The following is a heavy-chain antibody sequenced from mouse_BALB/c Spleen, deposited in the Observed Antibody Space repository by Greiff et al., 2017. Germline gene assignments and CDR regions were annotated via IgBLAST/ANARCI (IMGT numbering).Heavy chain of an antibody. Sequence: EVKLVESGGGLVKPGGSLKLSCAASGFTFSDYYMYWVRQTPEKRLEWVATISDGGSYTYYPDSVKGRFTISRDNAKNNLYLQMSSLKSEDTAMYYCARALRGGFAYWGQGTLVTVSA. CDR3: ARALRGGFAY. CDR2: ISDGGSYT. CDR1: GFTFSDYY. J-gene: IGHJ3*01. V-gene: IGHV5-4*02.